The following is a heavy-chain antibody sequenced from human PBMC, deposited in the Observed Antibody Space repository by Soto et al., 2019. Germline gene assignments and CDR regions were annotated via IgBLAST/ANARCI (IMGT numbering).Heavy chain of an antibody. J-gene: IGHJ6*02. D-gene: IGHD6-13*01. CDR3: ARSSSWQYGMDV. Sequence: EVQLVESGGGLVQPGWSLRLSCAASGFTFSSYDMHWVRQATGKGLEWVSAIGTAGDPYYPGSVKGRFPIYRENAKNSLYLQMNSLRAEDTAVYYCARSSSWQYGMDVWGQGTTVSVSS. CDR2: IGTAGDP. CDR1: GFTFSSYD. V-gene: IGHV3-13*05.